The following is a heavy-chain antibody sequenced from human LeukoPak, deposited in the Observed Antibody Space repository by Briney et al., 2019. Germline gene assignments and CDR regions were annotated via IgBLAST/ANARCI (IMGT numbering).Heavy chain of an antibody. D-gene: IGHD3-16*01. J-gene: IGHJ6*02. V-gene: IGHV1-69*04. CDR3: SSAGGYYYGMDV. Sequence: SVKVSCKASGGTFSSYAISWVRQAPGQGLEWMGRIILILGIANYAQKFQGRVTITADKSTSTAYMELSSLRSEDTAVYYCSSAGGYYYGMDVWGQGTTVTVSS. CDR1: GGTFSSYA. CDR2: IILILGIA.